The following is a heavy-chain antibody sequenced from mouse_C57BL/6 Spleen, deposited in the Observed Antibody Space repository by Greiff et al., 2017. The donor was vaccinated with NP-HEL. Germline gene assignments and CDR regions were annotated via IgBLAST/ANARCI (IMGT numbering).Heavy chain of an antibody. CDR1: GFSLTSYG. J-gene: IGHJ1*03. D-gene: IGHD4-1*01. CDR3: ARNWDDWYFDV. Sequence: VQLQQSGPGLVQPSQSLSITCTVSGFSLTSYGVHWVRQSPGKGLEWLGVIWSGGSTDYNAAFISRLSISKDNSKSQVFFKMNSLQADDTAIYYCARNWDDWYFDVWGTGTTVTVSS. CDR2: IWSGGST. V-gene: IGHV2-2*01.